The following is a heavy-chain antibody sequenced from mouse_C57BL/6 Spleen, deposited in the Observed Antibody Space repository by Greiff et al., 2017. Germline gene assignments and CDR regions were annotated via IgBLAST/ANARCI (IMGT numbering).Heavy chain of an antibody. CDR1: GYTFTSYW. V-gene: IGHV1-69*01. CDR2: IDPSDSYT. Sequence: QVQLQQPGAELVMPGASVKLSCKASGYTFTSYWMHWVKQRPGQGLEWIGEIDPSDSYTNYNQQFKGKSTLTVDNSSSTAYMQLSSLTSEDSAVYYCANGKTPYYFDDWGQGTTLTVAS. CDR3: ANGKTPYYFDD. J-gene: IGHJ2*01. D-gene: IGHD2-1*01.